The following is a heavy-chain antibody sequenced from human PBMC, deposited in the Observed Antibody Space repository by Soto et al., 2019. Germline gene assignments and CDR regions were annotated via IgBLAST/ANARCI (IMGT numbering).Heavy chain of an antibody. D-gene: IGHD6-19*01. CDR2: INHSGST. CDR1: GGSISSYY. Sequence: SETLSLTCTVSGGSISSYYWSWIRQPPGKGLEWIGEINHSGSTNYNPSLKSRVTISVDTSKNQFSLKLSSVTAADTAVYYCARGWVVAVAGTGASYYFDYWGQGTLVTVSS. V-gene: IGHV4-34*01. J-gene: IGHJ4*02. CDR3: ARGWVVAVAGTGASYYFDY.